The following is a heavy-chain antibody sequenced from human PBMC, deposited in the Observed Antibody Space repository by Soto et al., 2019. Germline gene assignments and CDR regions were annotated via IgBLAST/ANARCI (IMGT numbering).Heavy chain of an antibody. CDR1: GFTFSSYS. Sequence: EVQLVESGGGLVKPGGSLRLACAASGFTFSSYSMNWVRQAPGKGLEWVSSISSSSSYISYADSVKGQFTIPRDNANNSLYLHINGIRAEEMAVYYCARGAHLKNYWCQGTLGTFSA. J-gene: IGHJ4*02. CDR2: ISSSSSYI. D-gene: IGHD3-16*01. CDR3: ARGAHLKNY. V-gene: IGHV3-21*01.